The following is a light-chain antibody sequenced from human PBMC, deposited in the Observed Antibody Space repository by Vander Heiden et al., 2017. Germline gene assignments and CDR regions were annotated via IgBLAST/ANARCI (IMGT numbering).Light chain of an antibody. V-gene: IGKV1-39*01. Sequence: DIQMTQSPSSLSASVGERVPITCRASQSISGFLNWYQQRPGKAPKLMVYCVSTLQTGVPSRFSGSGSETEFTLTISSLQSEDFASYICQQCYSSPQTFGQGTKVEI. CDR2: CVS. J-gene: IGKJ1*01. CDR1: QSISGF. CDR3: QQCYSSPQT.